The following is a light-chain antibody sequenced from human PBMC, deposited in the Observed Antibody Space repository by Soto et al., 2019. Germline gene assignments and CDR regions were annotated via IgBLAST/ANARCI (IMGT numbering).Light chain of an antibody. V-gene: IGLV2-8*01. CDR3: SSFAGGGNPVL. CDR1: SSDVGGYNY. CDR2: EVT. Sequence: QSALTQPPSACGSLRQSVTISCTGTSSDVGGYNYVSWHQQHPGKAPKVMIYEVTKRPPGVPDRFSGSKSGNTASLTVSGLHAEDEADYYCSSFAGGGNPVLLGGGTKVTVL. J-gene: IGLJ2*01.